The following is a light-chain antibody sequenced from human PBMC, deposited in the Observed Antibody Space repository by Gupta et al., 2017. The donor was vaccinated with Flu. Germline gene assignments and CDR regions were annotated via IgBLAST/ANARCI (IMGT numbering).Light chain of an antibody. CDR1: QSVSRSY. CDR2: GAS. J-gene: IGKJ5*01. CDR3: QQYGSSPPVT. Sequence: EIVLTQSPGTLSLSPGERATLSCRASQSVSRSYLAWYQQKPGQAPRLLIYGASSRATGIPDRFSGSGCGTDFTLTISRLEPEDFAVYYCQQYGSSPPVTFGQGTRLEIK. V-gene: IGKV3-20*01.